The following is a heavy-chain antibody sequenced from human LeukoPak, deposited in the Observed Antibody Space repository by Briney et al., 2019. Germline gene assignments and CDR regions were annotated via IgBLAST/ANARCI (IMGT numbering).Heavy chain of an antibody. CDR2: INSDGRGT. CDR1: GFTFSGYW. V-gene: IGHV3-74*01. J-gene: IGHJ6*02. Sequence: GGSLRLSCAASGFTFSGYWMHWVRQAPGKGLVWVAYINSDGRGTTYADSVKGRFTISRDNATNTLYLQMSSLRADDSAVYYCARDAFRGMDVWGQGTTVTVSS. CDR3: ARDAFRGMDV.